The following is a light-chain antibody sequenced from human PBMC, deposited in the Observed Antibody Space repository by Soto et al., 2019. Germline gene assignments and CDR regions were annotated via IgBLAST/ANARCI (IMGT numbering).Light chain of an antibody. J-gene: IGLJ3*02. CDR2: DVS. CDR1: SSDVGGYNY. CDR3: CSYAGTYTLWV. V-gene: IGLV2-11*01. Sequence: QSVLTQPRSVSGSPGQSVTISCTGTSSDVGGYNYVSWYQQYPGKAPKLTIYDVSKRPSGVPDRFSGSKSGNTASLTISGLQAEDEADYYCCSYAGTYTLWVFGGGTKVTVL.